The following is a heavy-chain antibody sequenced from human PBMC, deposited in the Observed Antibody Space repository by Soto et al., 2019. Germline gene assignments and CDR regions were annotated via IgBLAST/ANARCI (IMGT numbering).Heavy chain of an antibody. CDR2: ISYDGSNK. Sequence: QVQLVESGGGVVQPGGSLRLSCAASGFTFSSYAMHWVRQAPGKGLEWVAVISYDGSNKYYADSVKGRFTISRDNSKNTLYLQMNSLRAEDTAVYYCASDTITAAGTEQETDHFDYWGQGTLVTVSS. D-gene: IGHD6-13*01. J-gene: IGHJ4*02. CDR3: ASDTITAAGTEQETDHFDY. CDR1: GFTFSSYA. V-gene: IGHV3-30-3*01.